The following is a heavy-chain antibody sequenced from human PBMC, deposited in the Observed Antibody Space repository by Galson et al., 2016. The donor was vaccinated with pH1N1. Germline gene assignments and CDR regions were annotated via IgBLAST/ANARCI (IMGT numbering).Heavy chain of an antibody. CDR2: ISTYTGNA. Sequence: SVKVSCKASGYTFTTYGIDWVRQAPGQGLEWMGWISTYTGNAKYAQKFQGRLTLTTDPFTNIAYMDLGSLTSDDTATYLCASRRSLGCSGGSCYLDSWGQGTLVTVSS. J-gene: IGHJ4*02. CDR3: ASRRSLGCSGGSCYLDS. CDR1: GYTFTTYG. D-gene: IGHD2-15*01. V-gene: IGHV1-18*01.